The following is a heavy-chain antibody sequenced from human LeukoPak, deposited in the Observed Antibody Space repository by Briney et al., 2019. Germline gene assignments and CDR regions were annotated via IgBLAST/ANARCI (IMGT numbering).Heavy chain of an antibody. Sequence: PGGSLRLSCAASGFTFSSYWMSWVRQAPGKGLEWVANIKQDGREKYYVDSVKGRFTISRDNAKNSLYLQMNSLRAEDTAVYYCARDLLFGRPGIAAAGPQGAAFDIWGQGTMVTVSS. V-gene: IGHV3-7*01. D-gene: IGHD6-13*01. CDR2: IKQDGREK. CDR3: ARDLLFGRPGIAAAGPQGAAFDI. CDR1: GFTFSSYW. J-gene: IGHJ3*02.